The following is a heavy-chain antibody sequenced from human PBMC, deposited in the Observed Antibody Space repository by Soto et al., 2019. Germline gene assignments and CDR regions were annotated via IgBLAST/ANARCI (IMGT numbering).Heavy chain of an antibody. V-gene: IGHV3-33*01. CDR3: ARDTTRAMVRIYYGMDV. J-gene: IGHJ6*02. Sequence: GGSLRLSCAASGFIFSTYGMHWGRQAPGKGLERVAVIWYDGSNKYYADSVKGRFTISRDNSKNTLYLQMNSLRAEDTAVYYCARDTTRAMVRIYYGMDVWGQGTTVTVSS. CDR2: IWYDGSNK. D-gene: IGHD3-10*01. CDR1: GFIFSTYG.